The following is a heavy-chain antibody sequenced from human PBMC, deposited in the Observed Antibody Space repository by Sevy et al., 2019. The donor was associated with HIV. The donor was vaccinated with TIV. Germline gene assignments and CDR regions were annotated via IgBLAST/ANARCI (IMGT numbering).Heavy chain of an antibody. Sequence: GGSLRLSCAASGFTFSNYWMSWVRQAPGKGPEWVAHINQDGSKKYYVDPVKGRFTVSSDNAKNSLYLQMNSLRDEDTDGYYCASAPYGSGSSYYFDYWGQGARVTVSS. CDR2: INQDGSKK. CDR1: GFTFSNYW. V-gene: IGHV3-7*01. CDR3: ASAPYGSGSSYYFDY. J-gene: IGHJ4*02. D-gene: IGHD3-10*01.